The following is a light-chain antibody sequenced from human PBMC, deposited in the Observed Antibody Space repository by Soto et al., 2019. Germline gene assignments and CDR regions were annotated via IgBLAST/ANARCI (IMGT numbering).Light chain of an antibody. Sequence: QSVLTQSPSASASLGASVKLPCTLSSGHSSYAIAWHQQQPETGPRYLMQLNSDRSHSKGDGIPDRFSGSSSGAERYLTMPSLESEDESEYDCQAWDSGTLVFGGGTKVTVL. J-gene: IGLJ2*01. CDR1: SGHSSYA. CDR3: QAWDSGTLV. V-gene: IGLV4-69*01. CDR2: LNSDRSH.